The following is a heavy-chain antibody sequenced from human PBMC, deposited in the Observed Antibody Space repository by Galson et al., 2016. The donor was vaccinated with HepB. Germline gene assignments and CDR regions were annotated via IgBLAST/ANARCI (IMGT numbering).Heavy chain of an antibody. CDR3: AALDTATFRTTY. D-gene: IGHD5-18*01. V-gene: IGHV3-7*03. Sequence: SLRLSCAAAGFAFSRNWMSWVRQAPGKGLEWVACIKQDGSEERYVASVRGRFTISTDSAKRSLYLQMNSLKVKDTATYYCAALDTATFRTTYWGQGILVTVSS. CDR2: IKQDGSEE. CDR1: GFAFSRNW. J-gene: IGHJ4*02.